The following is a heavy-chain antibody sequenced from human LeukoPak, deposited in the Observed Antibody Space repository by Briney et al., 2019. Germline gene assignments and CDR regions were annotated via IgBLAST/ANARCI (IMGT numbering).Heavy chain of an antibody. V-gene: IGHV1-69*05. J-gene: IGHJ4*02. CDR3: ARSKNYYYGSGSESLDH. Sequence: SVKVSCKASGGTFSSYAISWVRQAPGQGLEWMGRIIPIFGTANYAQKFQGRVTITTDESTSTAYMELSSLRSEDTAVYYCARSKNYYYGSGSESLDHWGQGTLVTVSS. D-gene: IGHD3-10*01. CDR2: IIPIFGTA. CDR1: GGTFSSYA.